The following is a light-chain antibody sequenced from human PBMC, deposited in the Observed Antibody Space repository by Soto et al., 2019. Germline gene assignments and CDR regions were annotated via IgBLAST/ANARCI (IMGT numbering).Light chain of an antibody. CDR3: QKLVSSPWT. J-gene: IGKJ1*01. CDR2: SAS. CDR1: QDISDH. Sequence: DFQMTQSPSYLSASIGDRVTVSCRASQDISDHVAWYQQKPGKPPKLLIYSASTLYSGVPSRFSGSGSGTNFTLTICSVQPEDFATYYCQKLVSSPWTFGQGTKVDI. V-gene: IGKV1-27*01.